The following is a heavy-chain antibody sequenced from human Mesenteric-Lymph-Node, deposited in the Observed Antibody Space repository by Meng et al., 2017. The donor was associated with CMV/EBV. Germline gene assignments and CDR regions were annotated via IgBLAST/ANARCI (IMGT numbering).Heavy chain of an antibody. D-gene: IGHD3-3*01. Sequence: GESLKISCAASGFIFSNYGMHWVRQAPGKGLEWMGWINCYNGNKNYAQRFRGRVTMTTDTSTSTAYMELKMLRSDDRAVYFCARDLDFWSGYYDNWGQGTLVTVSS. CDR2: INCYNGNK. J-gene: IGHJ4*03. CDR3: ARDLDFWSGYYDN. CDR1: GFIFSNYG. V-gene: IGHV1-18*01.